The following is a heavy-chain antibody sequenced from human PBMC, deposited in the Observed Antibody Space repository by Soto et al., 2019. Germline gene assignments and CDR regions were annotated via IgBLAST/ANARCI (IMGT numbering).Heavy chain of an antibody. V-gene: IGHV3-30*18. Sequence: QVQLVESGGGEVQPGRSLTLSCAASGFTFSTYGMHWVRQTPGKGLVWVAVISYDGTNKFYSDSVKGRFTISRDNVKNTLTLQMNSLRADDTAVYSCAKDLQSYGDYDYYCYGMDVWGLGTRVTVSS. CDR2: ISYDGTNK. D-gene: IGHD4-17*01. CDR3: AKDLQSYGDYDYYCYGMDV. CDR1: GFTFSTYG. J-gene: IGHJ6*02.